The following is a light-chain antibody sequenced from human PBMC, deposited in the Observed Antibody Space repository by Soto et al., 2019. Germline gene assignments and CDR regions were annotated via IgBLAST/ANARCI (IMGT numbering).Light chain of an antibody. Sequence: QSALTQPPSASGSPGQSVTISCTGTSTDVGAYNYVSWYQQHPGKAPKLVIYEVTKRPSGVPDRFSGSKSGNSASLTISGLQADDEADYYCCSLTTSHTYVFGSGTQLTVL. V-gene: IGLV2-8*01. CDR1: STDVGAYNY. CDR3: CSLTTSHTYV. J-gene: IGLJ7*01. CDR2: EVT.